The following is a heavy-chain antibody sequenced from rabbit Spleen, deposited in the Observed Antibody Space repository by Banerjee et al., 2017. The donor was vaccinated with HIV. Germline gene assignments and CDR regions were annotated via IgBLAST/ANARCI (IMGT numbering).Heavy chain of an antibody. Sequence: QEQLVESGGGLVQPEGSLTLTCTASGFSFSSYWYMCWVRQAPGKGLEWIGCIYGPSGGRPNYASWAKGRFTISSHNAQNTLFLQLNSLTAADTATYFCVRKVAAKFNLWGQGTLVTVS. CDR1: GFSFSSYWY. CDR2: IYGPSGGRP. D-gene: IGHD4-1*01. J-gene: IGHJ4*01. CDR3: VRKVAAKFNL. V-gene: IGHV1S45*01.